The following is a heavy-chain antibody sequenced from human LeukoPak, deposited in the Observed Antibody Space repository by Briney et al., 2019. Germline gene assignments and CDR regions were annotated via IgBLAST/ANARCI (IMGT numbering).Heavy chain of an antibody. CDR1: GFTFSSYA. D-gene: IGHD3-3*01. V-gene: IGHV3-23*01. CDR2: TSGSGGST. Sequence: GGSLRLSCAASGFTFSSYAMSWVRQAPGKGLEWVSATSGSGGSTYYADSVKGRFTISRDNSKNTLYLQMNSLRAEDTAVYYCAKDRRLYYDFWSGYLLDYWGQGTLVTVSS. CDR3: AKDRRLYYDFWSGYLLDY. J-gene: IGHJ4*02.